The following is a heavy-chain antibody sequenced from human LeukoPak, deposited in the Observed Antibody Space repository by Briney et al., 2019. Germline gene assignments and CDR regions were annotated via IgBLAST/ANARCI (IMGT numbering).Heavy chain of an antibody. V-gene: IGHV3-23*01. CDR2: IGSDNKP. CDR1: GFTFSAYP. J-gene: IGHJ6*02. CDR3: ARDVDYYVAMDV. Sequence: GGSLRLSCEVSGFTFSAYPITWVRQAPGKGLEWVSSIGSDNKPHYSESVKGRFAISRDNSKSMLFLQLNSLRAEDTALYYCARDVDYYVAMDVWGQGTTVTVSS. D-gene: IGHD3-10*02.